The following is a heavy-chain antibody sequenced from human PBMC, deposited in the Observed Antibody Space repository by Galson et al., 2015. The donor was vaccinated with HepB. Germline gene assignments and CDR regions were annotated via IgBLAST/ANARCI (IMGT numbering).Heavy chain of an antibody. V-gene: IGHV3-53*04. CDR2: VYSDGST. D-gene: IGHD2-8*02. CDR1: GFTVSSNY. J-gene: IGHJ4*02. Sequence: SLRLSCAASGFTVSSNYMNWVRQAPGKGLEWVSLVYSDGSTNYADSVKGRFTISRHNSKNTLYLQMSSLRPEDTAVYYCAREGLSGGKHYFDYWGQGTLVTVSS. CDR3: AREGLSGGKHYFDY.